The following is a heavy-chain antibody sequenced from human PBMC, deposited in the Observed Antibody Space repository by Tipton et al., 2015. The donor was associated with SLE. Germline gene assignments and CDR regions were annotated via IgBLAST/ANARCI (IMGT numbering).Heavy chain of an antibody. CDR1: GFTFDDYA. V-gene: IGHV3-23*01. D-gene: IGHD5/OR15-5a*01. Sequence: SLRLSCAASGFTFDDYAMSWVRQAPGKGLEWVSAISGSGGSTYYADSVKGRFTISRDNSKNTLYLQMNSLRAEDTAVYYCAKAGRVIGNAFDIWGQGTMVTVSS. CDR3: AKAGRVIGNAFDI. J-gene: IGHJ3*02. CDR2: ISGSGGST.